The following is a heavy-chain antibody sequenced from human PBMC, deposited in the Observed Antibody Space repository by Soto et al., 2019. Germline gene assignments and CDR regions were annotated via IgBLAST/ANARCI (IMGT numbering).Heavy chain of an antibody. J-gene: IGHJ4*02. Sequence: SETLSLTCTVSGGSISSYYWSWIRQPPGKGLEWIGYIYYSGSTNYNPSLKSRVTISVDTSKNQFSLKLSSVTAADTAVYYCARRGYSYGLFDYWGQGTLVTVSS. CDR3: ARRGYSYGLFDY. V-gene: IGHV4-59*08. D-gene: IGHD5-18*01. CDR2: IYYSGST. CDR1: GGSISSYY.